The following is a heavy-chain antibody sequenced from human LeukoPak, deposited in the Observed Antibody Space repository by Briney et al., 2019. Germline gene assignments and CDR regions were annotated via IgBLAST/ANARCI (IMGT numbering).Heavy chain of an antibody. D-gene: IGHD3-16*01. CDR2: ISWNSDYS. Sequence: GRSLRLSCAASGFIFNDYAMQWVRQAPGKGLEWVSGISWNSDYSGYADSVKGRFIISRDTSKNTLYLQMNSLRAEDTAMYYCVREDLGVDYWGQGTLVTVSS. J-gene: IGHJ4*02. CDR1: GFIFNDYA. CDR3: VREDLGVDY. V-gene: IGHV3-9*01.